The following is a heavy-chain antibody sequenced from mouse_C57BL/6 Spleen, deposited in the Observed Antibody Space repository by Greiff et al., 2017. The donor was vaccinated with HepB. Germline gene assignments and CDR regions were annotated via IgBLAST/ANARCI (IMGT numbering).Heavy chain of an antibody. CDR1: GFTFSDAW. CDR2: IRNKANNHAT. D-gene: IGHD2-1*01. V-gene: IGHV6-6*01. CDR3: TSDLLWTWFAY. Sequence: VQLVESGGGLVQPGGSMKLSCAASGFTFSDAWMDWVRQSPEKGLEWVAEIRNKANNHATYYAESVKGRFTISRDDSKSSVYLQMNSLRAEDTGIYYCTSDLLWTWFAYWGQGTLVTVSA. J-gene: IGHJ3*01.